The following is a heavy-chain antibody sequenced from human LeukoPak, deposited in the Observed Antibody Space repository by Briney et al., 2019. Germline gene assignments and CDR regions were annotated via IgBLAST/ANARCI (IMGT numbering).Heavy chain of an antibody. CDR1: GASFSGHY. V-gene: IGHV4-34*01. CDR2: INHSGST. D-gene: IGHD2-2*02. CDR3: ARGGSRSWIVVPAAIRFDY. Sequence: PSQTLSPTSALYGASFSGHYWGCVRQPPGNGLEWNGEINHSGSTHYNPSIRSRVTISVDTSKTQFSLKLSSVTAADTAVYYCARGGSRSWIVVPAAIRFDYWGQGTLVTVSS. J-gene: IGHJ4*02.